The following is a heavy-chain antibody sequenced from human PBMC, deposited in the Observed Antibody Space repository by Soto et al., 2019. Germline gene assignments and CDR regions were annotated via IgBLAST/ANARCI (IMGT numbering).Heavy chain of an antibody. CDR1: VYIFTGYY. D-gene: IGHD1-26*01. Sequence: RASVYIFTGYYMKWVRQAPGQGLEWMGWINPNSGGTNYAQKFQGWVTMTRDTSISTAYMELSRLRSDDTAVYYCATQRSEWELSFDYWGQGTLVTVSS. CDR2: INPNSGGT. CDR3: ATQRSEWELSFDY. V-gene: IGHV1-2*04. J-gene: IGHJ4*02.